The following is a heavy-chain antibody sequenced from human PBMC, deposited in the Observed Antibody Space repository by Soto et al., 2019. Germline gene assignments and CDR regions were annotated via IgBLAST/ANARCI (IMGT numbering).Heavy chain of an antibody. V-gene: IGHV1-18*01. Sequence: ASVKVSCKASGYTFTSYGISWVRQAPGQGLEWMGWISAYNGNTNYAQKLQGRVTMTTDTSTSTAYMELRSLRSDDTAVYYCARGVETYYDFWSGYYTAEKNPPAGDYYYYYMDVWGKGTTVTVSS. J-gene: IGHJ6*03. CDR2: ISAYNGNT. CDR3: ARGVETYYDFWSGYYTAEKNPPAGDYYYYYMDV. CDR1: GYTFTSYG. D-gene: IGHD3-3*01.